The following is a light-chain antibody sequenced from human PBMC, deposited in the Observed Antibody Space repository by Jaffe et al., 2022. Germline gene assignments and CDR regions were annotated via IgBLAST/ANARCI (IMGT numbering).Light chain of an antibody. J-gene: IGKJ3*01. CDR3: QQYGSSRFT. V-gene: IGKV3-20*01. CDR1: QSVSSSY. Sequence: IVLTQYPGTLSLSPGERATLSCRASQSVSSSYLAWYQQKPGQAPRLLIYGASSRATGIPDRFSGSGSGTDFTLTISRLEPEDLAVYYCQQYGSSRFTFGPGTKVEMK. CDR2: GAS.